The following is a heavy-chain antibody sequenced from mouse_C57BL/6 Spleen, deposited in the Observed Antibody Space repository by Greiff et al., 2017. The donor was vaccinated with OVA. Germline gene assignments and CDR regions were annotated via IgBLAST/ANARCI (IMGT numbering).Heavy chain of an antibody. D-gene: IGHD1-1*01. Sequence: VQLQQPGAELVKPGASVKLSCKASGYTFTSYWMHWVKQRPGQGLEWIGMIHPNSGSTNYNEKFKSKATLTVDKSSSTAYMQLSSLTSEDSAVYYCARDPITTVVGGAMDYWGQGTSVTVSS. CDR2: IHPNSGST. CDR3: ARDPITTVVGGAMDY. V-gene: IGHV1-64*01. CDR1: GYTFTSYW. J-gene: IGHJ4*01.